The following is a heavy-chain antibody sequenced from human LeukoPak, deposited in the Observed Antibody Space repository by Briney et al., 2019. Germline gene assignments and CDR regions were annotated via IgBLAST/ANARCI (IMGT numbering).Heavy chain of an antibody. CDR3: ARDIHDFWSGSYYYYYMDV. J-gene: IGHJ6*03. CDR2: IYTSGST. CDR1: GGSISSYY. D-gene: IGHD3-3*01. Sequence: SETLSLTCTVSGGSISSYYWSWIRQPAGKGLEWIGRIYTSGSTNYNPSLKSRVTMSVDTSKNQFSLKLSSVTAADTAVYYCARDIHDFWSGSYYYYYMDVWGKGTTVTVSS. V-gene: IGHV4-4*07.